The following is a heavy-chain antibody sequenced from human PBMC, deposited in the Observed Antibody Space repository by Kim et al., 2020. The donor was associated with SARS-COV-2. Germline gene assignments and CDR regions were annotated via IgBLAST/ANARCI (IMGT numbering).Heavy chain of an antibody. CDR1: GFNFSDYY. CDR3: ARDRGGFDP. CDR2: ISGSGTTT. J-gene: IGHJ5*02. V-gene: IGHV3-11*01. Sequence: GGSLRLSCAASGFNFSDYYMNWIRQAPGKGLEWLSYISGSGTTTYYADSVKGRFTTSSDNSKNSLFLQMNSLRGDDTAVYYCARDRGGFDPWGQGTLVTVSS. D-gene: IGHD3-10*01.